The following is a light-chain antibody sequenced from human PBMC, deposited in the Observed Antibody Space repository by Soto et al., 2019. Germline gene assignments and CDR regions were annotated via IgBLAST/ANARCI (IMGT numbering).Light chain of an antibody. CDR2: DVS. J-gene: IGKJ4*01. CDR1: QSVNTF. Sequence: EIVLTQSPVTLSLSPGERATLSCRASQSVNTFLAWYQQKPGQAPRLLIYDVSNRATGIPARFSGSGSGTDFTLTISSLEPEDFAVYYCQQRINWPLTFGGGTKVEIK. CDR3: QQRINWPLT. V-gene: IGKV3-11*01.